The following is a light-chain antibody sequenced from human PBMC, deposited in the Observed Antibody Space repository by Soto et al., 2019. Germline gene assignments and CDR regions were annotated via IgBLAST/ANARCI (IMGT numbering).Light chain of an antibody. J-gene: IGKJ2*01. CDR2: GAS. Sequence: EIVMTQSPATLSVSPGERATLSCRASQSVSSNLAWYQQNPGQAPRLLIYGASTRATGIPARFSGSGSGTEFTLTLSSLQSEDFAVYYCQQYNNWPPYTFGQGTKLESK. V-gene: IGKV3-15*01. CDR1: QSVSSN. CDR3: QQYNNWPPYT.